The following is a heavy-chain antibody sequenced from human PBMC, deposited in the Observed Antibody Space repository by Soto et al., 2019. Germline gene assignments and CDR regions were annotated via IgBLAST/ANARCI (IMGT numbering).Heavy chain of an antibody. D-gene: IGHD3-3*01. CDR2: IVPMFGTS. V-gene: IGHV1-69*06. J-gene: IGHJ4*02. Sequence: QERLVQSGADVRKPGSSVKVSCKVTGGTSTRYAINWVRQSPGQGLEWMGGIVPMFGTSKYAQKFQGRGTITADTSTNIAYMELRSLTSEDTAVYYCNRGSEYDFWSGYLWGQGTLVSVSS. CDR1: GGTSTRYA. CDR3: NRGSEYDFWSGYL.